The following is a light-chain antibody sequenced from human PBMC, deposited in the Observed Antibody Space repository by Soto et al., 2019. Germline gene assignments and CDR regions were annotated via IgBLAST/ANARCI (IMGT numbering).Light chain of an antibody. Sequence: QSVLTQPPSASGTPGQRVTISCSGSSSNIGSNTVNWYQQLPGTAPKLLIYNNNQRPSGVPDRFSGSKSGTSASLAISGLQYEDEADYYCAAWDDSLNVLVFGTGIKLTVL. CDR2: NNN. J-gene: IGLJ1*01. CDR1: SSNIGSNT. V-gene: IGLV1-44*01. CDR3: AAWDDSLNVLV.